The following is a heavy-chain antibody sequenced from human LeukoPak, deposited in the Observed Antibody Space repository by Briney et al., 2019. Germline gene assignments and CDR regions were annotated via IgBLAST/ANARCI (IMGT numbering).Heavy chain of an antibody. J-gene: IGHJ4*02. V-gene: IGHV1-2*02. Sequence: GASVKVSCKASGYTFTGYYMHWVRQAPGQGLEWTGWINPDSGGTNFAQKFQGRVTMTRDTSISTAYMELSRLRSDDTAVYYCGRDFRDSLDYWGQGTLVTVSS. CDR1: GYTFTGYY. CDR2: INPDSGGT. CDR3: GRDFRDSLDY.